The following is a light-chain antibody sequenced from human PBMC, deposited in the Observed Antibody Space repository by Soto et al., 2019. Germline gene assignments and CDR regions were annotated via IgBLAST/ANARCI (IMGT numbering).Light chain of an antibody. V-gene: IGKV1-5*01. Sequence: DIQLTQTPSTLSASVGDEVTITCRASQTISRWLAWYQQKPGRAPKLLIYDASTLESGVPSRFSGSGSETEFTLTISSLQSEDFAVYYCQQYNNWPPITFGQGTRLEIK. CDR2: DAS. J-gene: IGKJ5*01. CDR3: QQYNNWPPIT. CDR1: QTISRW.